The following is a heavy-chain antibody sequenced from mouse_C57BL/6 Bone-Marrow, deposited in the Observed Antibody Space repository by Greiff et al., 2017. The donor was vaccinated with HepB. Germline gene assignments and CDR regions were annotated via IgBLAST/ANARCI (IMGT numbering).Heavy chain of an antibody. D-gene: IGHD1-1*01. CDR3: AITTVVAYYAMDY. V-gene: IGHV1-64*01. Sequence: VQLQQSGAELVKPGASVKLSCKASGYTFTSYWMHWVKQRPGQGLEWIGMIHPNSGSTNYNEKFKSKATLTVDKSSSTAYMQLSSLTSEDSAVYYCAITTVVAYYAMDYWGQGTSVTVSS. J-gene: IGHJ4*01. CDR1: GYTFTSYW. CDR2: IHPNSGST.